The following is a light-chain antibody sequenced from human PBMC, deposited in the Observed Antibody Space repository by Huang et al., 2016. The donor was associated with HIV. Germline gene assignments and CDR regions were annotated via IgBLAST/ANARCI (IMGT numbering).Light chain of an antibody. Sequence: EIVLTQSPATLSLSPGDSATLSCRASQSVSSYFAGYQQNPGQAPRLLIYATANRATGVPARFSGSGSGTDFPLTISSLEPEDFANYYCQQRISWPPSYTFGQGTKVEI. CDR2: ATA. J-gene: IGKJ2*01. CDR1: QSVSSY. V-gene: IGKV3-11*01. CDR3: QQRISWPPSYT.